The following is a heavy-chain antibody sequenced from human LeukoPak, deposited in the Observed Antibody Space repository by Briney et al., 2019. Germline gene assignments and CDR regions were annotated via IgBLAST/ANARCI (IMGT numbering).Heavy chain of an antibody. Sequence: GSLRLSCEASGLTFSSYGMHWVRQAPGKGLEWVAVIWSDGSNKYYADSVKGRFAISRDNSKNTVWLQMNSLRAKDTAVYYCASAAGAYDNWGQGTLVTVSS. V-gene: IGHV3-33*01. CDR1: GLTFSSYG. D-gene: IGHD6-13*01. CDR2: IWSDGSNK. CDR3: ASAAGAYDN. J-gene: IGHJ4*02.